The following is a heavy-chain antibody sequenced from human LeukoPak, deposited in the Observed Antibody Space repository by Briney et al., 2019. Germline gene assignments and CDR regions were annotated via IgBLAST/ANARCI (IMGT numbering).Heavy chain of an antibody. D-gene: IGHD3-22*01. CDR1: GFTFSSYA. J-gene: IGHJ4*02. V-gene: IGHV3-23*01. CDR3: AKLVVVRGYFDY. Sequence: PGGSLRLSCAAPGFTFSSYAMSWVRQAPGKGLEWVSATSGSGGSTYYADSVKGRFTISRDNSKNTLYLQMNSLRAEDTAVYYCAKLVVVRGYFDYWGQGTLVTVSS. CDR2: TSGSGGST.